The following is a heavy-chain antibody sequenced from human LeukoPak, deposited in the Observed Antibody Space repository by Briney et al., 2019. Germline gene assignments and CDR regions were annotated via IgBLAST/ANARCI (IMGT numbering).Heavy chain of an antibody. J-gene: IGHJ4*02. Sequence: PGGSLRLSCAASGFTVSSNYMSWVRRAPGKGLEWVSVIYSGGSTYYADSVKGRFSISRDNSKNTLDLQMNSLRAEDTAVYYCARDFFAFGGVIALLDYWGQGTLVTVSS. CDR2: IYSGGST. D-gene: IGHD3-16*02. CDR3: ARDFFAFGGVIALLDY. V-gene: IGHV3-53*01. CDR1: GFTVSSNY.